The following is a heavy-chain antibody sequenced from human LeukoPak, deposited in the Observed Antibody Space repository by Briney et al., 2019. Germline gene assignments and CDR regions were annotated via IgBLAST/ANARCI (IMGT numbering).Heavy chain of an antibody. J-gene: IGHJ6*02. CDR2: INPNSGGT. V-gene: IGHV1-2*02. CDR1: GCTFTGYY. D-gene: IGHD2-15*01. Sequence: GASVKVSCKASGCTFTGYYMHWVRQAPGQGLEWMGWINPNSGGTNCAQKFQGRVTMTRDTSISTAYMELSRLRSDDTAVYYCASVVAAIIQDFGMDVWGQGTTVTVSS. CDR3: ASVVAAIIQDFGMDV.